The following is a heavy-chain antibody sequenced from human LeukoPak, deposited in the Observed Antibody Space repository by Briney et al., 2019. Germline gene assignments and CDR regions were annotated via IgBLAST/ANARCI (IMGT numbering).Heavy chain of an antibody. D-gene: IGHD2-2*01. V-gene: IGHV4-34*01. CDR1: GGSFSGYY. J-gene: IGHJ6*03. CDR3: ARGSCSSSSCYEDYYYMDV. CDR2: INHSGST. Sequence: SETLSLTCAVYGGSFSGYYWSWIRQPPGKGLEWIGEINHSGSTNYNPSLKSRVTISVDTSKNQFSLKLSSATAADTAVYYCARGSCSSSSCYEDYYYMDVWGKGTTVTVSS.